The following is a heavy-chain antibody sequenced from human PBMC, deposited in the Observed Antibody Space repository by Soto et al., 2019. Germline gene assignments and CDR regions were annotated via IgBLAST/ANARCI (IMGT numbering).Heavy chain of an antibody. CDR3: ARWGIGGGGDY. CDR2: INAGNGNT. CDR1: GYTFTGYA. J-gene: IGHJ4*02. V-gene: IGHV1-3*01. D-gene: IGHD3-16*01. Sequence: ASVKVSCKASGYTFTGYAMHWVRQAPGQRLEWMGWINAGNGNTKYSQKFQGRVTITRDTSASTAYMELSSLRSEDTAVYYCARWGIGGGGDYWGQGTLVTVSS.